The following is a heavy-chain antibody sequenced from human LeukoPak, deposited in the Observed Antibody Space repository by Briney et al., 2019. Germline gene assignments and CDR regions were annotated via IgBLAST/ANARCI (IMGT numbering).Heavy chain of an antibody. CDR2: ISGSGGST. CDR1: GFTFSSYA. V-gene: IGHV3-23*01. Sequence: GGSLRLSCAASGFTFSSYAMSWVRQAPGKGLEWVSAISGSGGSTYYADSVKGRFTISRDNAKNTLYLQMNSLRVEDTAVYYCARVATGSYHFDYWGQGTLVTVSS. CDR3: ARVATGSYHFDY. D-gene: IGHD1-26*01. J-gene: IGHJ4*02.